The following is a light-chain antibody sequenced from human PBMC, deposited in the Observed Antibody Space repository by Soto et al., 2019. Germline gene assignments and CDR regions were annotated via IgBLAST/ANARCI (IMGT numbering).Light chain of an antibody. Sequence: QSVVTQPPSASGTPGQRVTISCSGTNSNIRSNPVNWYQQFPGAAPKVLIYNNNKRPSGVPDRFSGSKSGTAASLTINGLQSGDEADYYCAAWDDSLNGVVFGGGTQLTVL. CDR3: AAWDDSLNGVV. V-gene: IGLV1-44*01. CDR1: NSNIRSNP. J-gene: IGLJ2*01. CDR2: NNN.